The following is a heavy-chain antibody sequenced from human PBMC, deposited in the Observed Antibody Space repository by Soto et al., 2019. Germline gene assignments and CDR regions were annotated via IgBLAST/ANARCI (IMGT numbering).Heavy chain of an antibody. CDR3: ARLQQWLSGENWFDP. CDR1: GGSFSGYY. D-gene: IGHD6-19*01. V-gene: IGHV4-34*01. CDR2: INHSGST. Sequence: PSETLSLTCAVYGGSFSGYYWSWIRQPPGKGLEWIGEINHSGSTNYNPSLKSRVTISVDTSKNQFSLKLSSVTAADTAVYYCARLQQWLSGENWFDPWGQGTLVTVSS. J-gene: IGHJ5*02.